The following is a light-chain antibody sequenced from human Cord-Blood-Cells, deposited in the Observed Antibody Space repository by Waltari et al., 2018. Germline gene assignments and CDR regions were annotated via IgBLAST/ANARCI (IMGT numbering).Light chain of an antibody. CDR3: QQYYSYPYT. Sequence: AIRIAQSPTSLSASTGDNVTLNCRASQGISIYLALYQQKPGKAPKLMIYAASTLQSGVPSRFSGSGSGTDFTLTISCLQSEDFATYYCQQYYSYPYTFGQGTKLEIK. CDR2: AAS. CDR1: QGISIY. V-gene: IGKV1-8*01. J-gene: IGKJ2*01.